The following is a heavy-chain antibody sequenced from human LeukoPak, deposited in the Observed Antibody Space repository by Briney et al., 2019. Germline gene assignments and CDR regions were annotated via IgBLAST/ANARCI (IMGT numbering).Heavy chain of an antibody. CDR2: IYHSGST. J-gene: IGHJ4*02. V-gene: IGHV4-38-2*02. CDR3: ARAATGLGTYFAS. D-gene: IGHD3-16*01. Sequence: SETLSLTCTVSGYSIYSGYYWFWIRQPPGKGLEWIGSIYHSGSTYYTPSLKSRVTISVDTSKNQFALKLSSVTAADTAIYFCARAATGLGTYFASCGQGTLVTASS. CDR1: GYSIYSGYY.